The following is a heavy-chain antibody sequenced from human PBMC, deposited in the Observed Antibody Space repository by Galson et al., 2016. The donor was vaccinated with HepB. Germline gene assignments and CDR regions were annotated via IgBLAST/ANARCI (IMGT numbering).Heavy chain of an antibody. V-gene: IGHV4-61*01. CDR2: VYSSGPT. D-gene: IGHD3-16*01. CDR3: ARGTNYDSSPRNC. CDR1: GASVSSSNHF. Sequence: SETLYLTCTVSGASVSSSNHFWSWIRQPPGKGLEYIGHVYSSGPTHYSPSLASRLTMSVDLSNNQFSLSLSSVTAADTALYYCARGTNYDSSPRNCWGQGILVTVSS. J-gene: IGHJ4*02.